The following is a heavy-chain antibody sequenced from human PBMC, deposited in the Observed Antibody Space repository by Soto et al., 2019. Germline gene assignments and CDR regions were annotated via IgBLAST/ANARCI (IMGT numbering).Heavy chain of an antibody. V-gene: IGHV3-13*01. J-gene: IGHJ4*02. CDR2: IGTAGDT. CDR3: ARGKGIAAAGTDY. Sequence: ESGGGLVQPGGSLRLSCAASGFTFSSYDMHWVRQATGKGLEWVSAIGTAGDTYYPGSVKGRFTISRENAKNSLYLQMNSLRAGDTAVYYCARGKGIAAAGTDYWGQGTLVTVSS. CDR1: GFTFSSYD. D-gene: IGHD6-13*01.